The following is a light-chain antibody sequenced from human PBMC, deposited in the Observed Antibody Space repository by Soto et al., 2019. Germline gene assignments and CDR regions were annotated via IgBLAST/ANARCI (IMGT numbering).Light chain of an antibody. CDR3: SSYTTSSTLEGV. CDR2: EVT. Sequence: QSVLTQPASVSGSPGQSITISCTGSSNDVGGYNYVSWYQQHPGKAPKLMIYEVTNRPSGVSSRFSGSKSGNTASLTISRLQAEDEADYYCSSYTTSSTLEGVFGGGTKLTVL. V-gene: IGLV2-14*01. J-gene: IGLJ3*02. CDR1: SNDVGGYNY.